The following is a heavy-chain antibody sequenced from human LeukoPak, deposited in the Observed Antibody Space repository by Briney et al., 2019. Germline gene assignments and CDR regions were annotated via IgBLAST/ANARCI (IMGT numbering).Heavy chain of an antibody. J-gene: IGHJ4*02. D-gene: IGHD6-19*01. CDR1: GFTFSSYW. Sequence: PGGSLRLSCAASGFTFSSYWMSWVRQAPGKGLEWVANIKQEGSEKYYVDSVKGRFTISRDNAKNSLYLQMNSLRAEDTAVYYCARDFYSSSVGVDYWGQGPLVTVSS. CDR3: ARDFYSSSVGVDY. CDR2: IKQEGSEK. V-gene: IGHV3-7*01.